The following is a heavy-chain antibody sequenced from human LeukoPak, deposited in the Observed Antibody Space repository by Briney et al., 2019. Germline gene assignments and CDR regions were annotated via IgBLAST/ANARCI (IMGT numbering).Heavy chain of an antibody. J-gene: IGHJ4*02. CDR2: ISANNGET. D-gene: IGHD2-2*01. CDR1: VYTFTNYG. Sequence: ASVKVSCKASVYTFTNYGISWVRQAPGQGLEWMAWISANNGETRDAQNFQGRVTMTTDTSSSTAYMKLRSLRSDDTAVYYCARVPPSAHQLLSSDYWGQGTQVTVSS. V-gene: IGHV1-18*04. CDR3: ARVPPSAHQLLSSDY.